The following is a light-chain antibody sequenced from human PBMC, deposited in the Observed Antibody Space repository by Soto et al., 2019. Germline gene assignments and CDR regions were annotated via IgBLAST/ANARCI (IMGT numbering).Light chain of an antibody. CDR2: EVS. Sequence: QSALTQPPSVSGSPGQSITISCTGTSSDIGGFTYVSWYQHHPGKAPKLIIYEVSNRPSGVSTRFSGSKSGNTASLTISGLQAEDEADYYCSSYSSSTTYVFGPGTKLTVL. CDR3: SSYSSSTTYV. V-gene: IGLV2-14*01. J-gene: IGLJ1*01. CDR1: SSDIGGFTY.